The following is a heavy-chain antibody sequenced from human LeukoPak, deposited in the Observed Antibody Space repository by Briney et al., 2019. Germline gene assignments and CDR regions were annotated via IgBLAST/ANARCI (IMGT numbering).Heavy chain of an antibody. CDR2: TYYRSKWYD. Sequence: SQTLSLTCAISGDSVSSNSAAWNWIRQSPSRGLEWLGRTYYRSKWYDDYAVSVKSRITINPDTSKNQFSLQLNSVTPEDTAVYYCARADFYYGSGSYFQRDAFDIWGQGTMVTVSS. CDR1: GDSVSSNSAA. D-gene: IGHD3-10*01. J-gene: IGHJ3*02. V-gene: IGHV6-1*01. CDR3: ARADFYYGSGSYFQRDAFDI.